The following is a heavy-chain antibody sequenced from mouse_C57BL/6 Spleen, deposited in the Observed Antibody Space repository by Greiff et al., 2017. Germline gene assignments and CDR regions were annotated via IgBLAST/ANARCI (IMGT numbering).Heavy chain of an antibody. CDR3: ARGDDGAMDY. CDR2: IYPGDGDT. V-gene: IGHV1-82*01. J-gene: IGHJ4*01. CDR1: GYAFSSSW. Sequence: QVQLKQSGPELVKPGASVKISCKASGYAFSSSWMNWVKQRPGKGLEWIGRIYPGDGDTNYNGKFKGKATLTADKSSSTAYMQLSSLTSEDSAVYFCARGDDGAMDYWGQGTSVTVSS.